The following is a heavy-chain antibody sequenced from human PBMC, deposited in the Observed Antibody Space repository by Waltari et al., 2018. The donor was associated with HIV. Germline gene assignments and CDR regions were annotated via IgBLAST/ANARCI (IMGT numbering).Heavy chain of an antibody. CDR2: IYYSGST. CDR1: GGPISSGDYY. V-gene: IGHV4-30-4*01. D-gene: IGHD2-2*01. J-gene: IGHJ6*02. CDR3: ARAGSVFGTSPYGMDV. Sequence: QVQLQASGPGLVKPSQTLSLTCTVPGGPISSGDYYWSWIRQPPGKGLEWIGYIYYSGSTYYNPSLKSRVTISVDTSKNQFSLKLSSVSAADTAVYYCARAGSVFGTSPYGMDVWGQGTTVTVSS.